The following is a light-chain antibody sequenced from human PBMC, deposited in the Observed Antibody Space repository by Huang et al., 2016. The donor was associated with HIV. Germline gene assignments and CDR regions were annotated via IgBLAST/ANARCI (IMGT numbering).Light chain of an antibody. J-gene: IGKJ2*01. CDR3: QQYNNWPRT. CDR1: QGISSN. V-gene: IGKV3D-15*01. CDR2: GAS. Sequence: EMVMTQSPDTLSVSPGESVTLSCRASQGISSNLAWYQQKPGQAPSRLVHGASTRAAGIPARFSGSGSERAFTLAIHSLQSEDSAIYYCQQYNNWPRTFGQGTKLEIK.